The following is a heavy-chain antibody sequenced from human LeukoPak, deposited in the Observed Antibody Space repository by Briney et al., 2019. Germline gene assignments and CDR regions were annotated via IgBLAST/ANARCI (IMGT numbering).Heavy chain of an antibody. CDR1: GFTFTDHS. J-gene: IGHJ4*02. V-gene: IGHV3-30-3*01. Sequence: PGRSLRLSCVASGFTFTDHSMHWVRQPPGKGLEWVAVVSPHVNTIFYADSMKGRFTISRDNSKNTIYLQIDSLRDEDTGIYYCANPPTVTSFHYWGQGTLVTVSS. CDR3: ANPPTVTSFHY. CDR2: VSPHVNTI. D-gene: IGHD4-11*01.